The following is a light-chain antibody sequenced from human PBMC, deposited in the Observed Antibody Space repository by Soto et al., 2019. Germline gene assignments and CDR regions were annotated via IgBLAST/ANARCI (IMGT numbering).Light chain of an antibody. CDR3: QSYDSSLSAYVV. CDR1: NSNIGGSNA. J-gene: IGLJ2*01. Sequence: QSVLTQPPSASGTPGQRVAISCSGSNSNIGGSNAVYWYQQLPGTAPKLLIYGNSNRPSGVPDRFSGSKSGTSASLAITGLQAEDEADYYCQSYDSSLSAYVVFGGGTKVTVL. CDR2: GNS. V-gene: IGLV1-40*01.